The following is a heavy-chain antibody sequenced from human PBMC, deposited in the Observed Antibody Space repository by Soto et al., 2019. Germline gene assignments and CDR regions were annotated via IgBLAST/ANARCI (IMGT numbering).Heavy chain of an antibody. Sequence: QVQLQESGPGLVKPSGTLSLTCAVSGGSIDSSDWWNWVRQPPGKGLEWIGEIFHGGTIIYNPSLKSRVTISVDKSRNQFFLELTSVTAADTAVYYCARDHHYRNSWSFDSWGQGTLVTVSS. CDR3: ARDHHYRNSWSFDS. J-gene: IGHJ4*02. D-gene: IGHD6-13*01. V-gene: IGHV4-4*02. CDR1: GGSIDSSDW. CDR2: IFHGGTI.